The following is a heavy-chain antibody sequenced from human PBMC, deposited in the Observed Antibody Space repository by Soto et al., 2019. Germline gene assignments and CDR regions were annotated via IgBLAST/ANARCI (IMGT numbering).Heavy chain of an antibody. CDR1: GYTFINFY. V-gene: IGHV1-46*01. Sequence: QVQLVQSGAEVKKPGASVTVSCKASGYTFINFYMHWVRQAPGQGLEWMGIINPSAHSTTYAQKFQGRVTMTSDTSTSTVYMEMRSLRSEDTAIYFCARALTAQEPGPWGQGTLVTVSS. CDR2: INPSAHST. CDR3: ARALTAQEPGP. D-gene: IGHD1-26*01. J-gene: IGHJ4*02.